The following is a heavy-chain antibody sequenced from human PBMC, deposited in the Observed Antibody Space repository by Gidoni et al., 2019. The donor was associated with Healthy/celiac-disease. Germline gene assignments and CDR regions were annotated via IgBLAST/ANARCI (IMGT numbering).Heavy chain of an antibody. Sequence: QVQLVESGGGVVQPGRSLRLACAASGFTFSSYGMPWVRQAPGKGLEWVAVIWYDGSNKYYADSVKGRFTISRDNSKNTLYLQMNSLRAEDTAVYYCARSPSLERVSFDYWGQGTLVTVSS. V-gene: IGHV3-33*01. CDR1: GFTFSSYG. CDR2: IWYDGSNK. D-gene: IGHD1-1*01. CDR3: ARSPSLERVSFDY. J-gene: IGHJ4*02.